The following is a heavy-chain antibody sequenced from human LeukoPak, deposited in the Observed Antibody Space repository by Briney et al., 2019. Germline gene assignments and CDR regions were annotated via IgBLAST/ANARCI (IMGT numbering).Heavy chain of an antibody. J-gene: IGHJ4*02. D-gene: IGHD3-10*01. Sequence: PGGSLRLSCAASGFSFSSYAMTWVRQAPGKGLEWVSGMSGSGRNTNYADSVKGRFTISRDNSRNIVYLQMNSLRGDDTAMYYCAQGSGVRGFIPLLWGQGTLVIVSS. CDR1: GFSFSSYA. CDR3: AQGSGVRGFIPLL. CDR2: MSGSGRNT. V-gene: IGHV3-23*01.